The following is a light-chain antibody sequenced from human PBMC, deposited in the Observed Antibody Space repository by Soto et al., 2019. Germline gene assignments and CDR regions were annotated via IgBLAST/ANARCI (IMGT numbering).Light chain of an antibody. J-gene: IGKJ4*01. V-gene: IGKV1-5*03. CDR1: QSIGSE. CDR2: KAS. CDR3: LQYESYPLT. Sequence: DIQMTQSPSTLSASIGDRVTITCRASQSIGSEFAWYQQKPGKAPKLLIYKASSLESGVPSTFSGSGSGTEFSLTVSSLQPDDFATYYCLQYESYPLTFGGGTKVDIK.